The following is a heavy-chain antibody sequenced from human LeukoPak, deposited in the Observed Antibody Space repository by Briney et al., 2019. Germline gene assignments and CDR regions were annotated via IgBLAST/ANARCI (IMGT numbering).Heavy chain of an antibody. CDR1: GFTFSNYV. J-gene: IGHJ3*02. V-gene: IGHV3-21*01. Sequence: GGSLRLSCAASGFTFSNYVMSWVRQAPGKGLEWVSSISSSSSYIYYADSVKGRFTISRDNAKNSLYLQMNSLRAEDTAVYYCARDGSDAFDIWGQGTMVTVSS. D-gene: IGHD2-2*03. CDR2: ISSSSSYI. CDR3: ARDGSDAFDI.